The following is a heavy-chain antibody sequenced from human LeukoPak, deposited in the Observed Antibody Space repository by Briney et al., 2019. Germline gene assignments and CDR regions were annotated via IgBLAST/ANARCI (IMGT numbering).Heavy chain of an antibody. J-gene: IGHJ5*02. CDR3: ARAAEFGELSP. D-gene: IGHD3-10*01. V-gene: IGHV4-34*01. Sequence: MTSETLSLTCAVYGGSFSGYYWSWIRQPPGKGLEWIGEINHSGSTNYNPSLKSRVTISVDTSKNQFSLKLSSVTAADTAVYYCARAAEFGELSPWGQGTLVTVSS. CDR2: INHSGST. CDR1: GGSFSGYY.